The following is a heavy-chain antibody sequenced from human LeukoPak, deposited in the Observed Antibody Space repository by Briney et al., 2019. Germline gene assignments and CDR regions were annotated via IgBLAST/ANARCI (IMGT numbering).Heavy chain of an antibody. J-gene: IGHJ4*02. V-gene: IGHV3-48*03. Sequence: PGGSLRLSCAASGFTLSSYEMNWVRQAPGKGLEWVSYISSSGSTIYYADSVKGRFTISRDNAKNSLYLQMNSLRVEDTAVYYCARARAGIQAGFDYWGQGTLVTVSS. CDR1: GFTLSSYE. D-gene: IGHD1-1*01. CDR2: ISSSGSTI. CDR3: ARARAGIQAGFDY.